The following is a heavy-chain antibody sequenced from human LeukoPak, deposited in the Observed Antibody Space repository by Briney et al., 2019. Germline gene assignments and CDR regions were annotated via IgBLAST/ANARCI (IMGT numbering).Heavy chain of an antibody. J-gene: IGHJ4*02. V-gene: IGHV4-59*12. CDR2: VFYTGDT. CDR3: ARGPGRYYDFWSGYSGFDY. D-gene: IGHD3-3*01. Sequence: SETLSLTCAVSGASISSFYWSWIRQPPGKGLEWIGYVFYTGDTNYNPSLKSRVTVSLDTSKNQFSLKLSSVTAADTAVYYCARGPGRYYDFWSGYSGFDYWGQGTLVTVSS. CDR1: GASISSFY.